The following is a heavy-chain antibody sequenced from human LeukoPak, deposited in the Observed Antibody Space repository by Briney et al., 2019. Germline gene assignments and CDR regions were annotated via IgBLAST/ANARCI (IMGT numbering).Heavy chain of an antibody. CDR1: GFTFSAYA. Sequence: GGSLRLSCSASGFTFSAYAMYWVRQAPGKGLEYVSGISNNGGSSFYADSVKGRFTISRDNSKNTLYLQMSSLRAEDTAVYYCARDGGSGYDLWGQGTLVTVSS. CDR2: ISNNGGSS. J-gene: IGHJ4*02. CDR3: ARDGGSGYDL. V-gene: IGHV3-64D*09. D-gene: IGHD5-12*01.